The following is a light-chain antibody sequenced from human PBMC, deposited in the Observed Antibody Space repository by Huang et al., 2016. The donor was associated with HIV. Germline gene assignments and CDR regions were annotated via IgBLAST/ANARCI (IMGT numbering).Light chain of an antibody. V-gene: IGKV1-33*01. Sequence: DIQMTQSPSSLSASVGDRVSITCQASQNSGNYLNWYQQKPGQTPKLLIFDASNLETGVSSRFSASGSGTDFTCTITTLQPEDIATYYCQHYDSLPPWTFGQGTRVEI. J-gene: IGKJ1*01. CDR2: DAS. CDR1: QNSGNY. CDR3: QHYDSLPPWT.